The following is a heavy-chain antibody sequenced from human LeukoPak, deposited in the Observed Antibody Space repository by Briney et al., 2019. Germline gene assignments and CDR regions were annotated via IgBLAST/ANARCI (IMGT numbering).Heavy chain of an antibody. Sequence: KPGGSLRLSCAASGFTFSSYSMNWVRQAPGKGLEWVSYISSASNTIYYADSVKGRFTISRDNAKNSLYLEMNSLRVEDTAIYYCARDGLPLDYWGLGTLVTVSS. J-gene: IGHJ4*02. V-gene: IGHV3-48*04. CDR1: GFTFSSYS. D-gene: IGHD3/OR15-3a*01. CDR2: ISSASNTI. CDR3: ARDGLPLDY.